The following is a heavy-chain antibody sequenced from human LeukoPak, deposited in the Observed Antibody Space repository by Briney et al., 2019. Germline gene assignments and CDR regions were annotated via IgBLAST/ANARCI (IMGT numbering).Heavy chain of an antibody. D-gene: IGHD4-17*01. Sequence: PGGSLRLSCAASGFTFSSYGMHWVRQAPGKGLEWVSGISWNSGSIGYADSVKGRFTISRDNARNSLYLQMNSLRAEDMALYYCARNLHDYGDYPDAFDIWGQGTMVTVSS. CDR2: ISWNSGSI. J-gene: IGHJ3*02. CDR3: ARNLHDYGDYPDAFDI. V-gene: IGHV3-9*03. CDR1: GFTFSSYG.